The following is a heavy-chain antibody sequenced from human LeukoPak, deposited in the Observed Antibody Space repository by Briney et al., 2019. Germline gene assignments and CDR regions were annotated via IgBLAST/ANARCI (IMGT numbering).Heavy chain of an antibody. CDR3: AREPPDTTVTPNYFDY. CDR2: ISSSSSYI. V-gene: IGHV3-21*01. J-gene: IGHJ4*02. D-gene: IGHD4-17*01. Sequence: GGSLRLSCAASGFTFSSYSMNWVRQAPGKGLEWVSSISSSSSYIYYADSVKGRFTISRDNSKNTLYLQMNSLRAEDTAVYYCAREPPDTTVTPNYFDYWGQGTLVTVSS. CDR1: GFTFSSYS.